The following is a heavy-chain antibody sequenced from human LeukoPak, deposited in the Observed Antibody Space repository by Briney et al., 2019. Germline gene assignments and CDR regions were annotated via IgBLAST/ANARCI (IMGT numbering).Heavy chain of an antibody. CDR3: AMRGYCSSTSCSDYGCMDV. J-gene: IGHJ6*04. CDR1: GGSVSSGSYY. CDR2: IYYSGST. D-gene: IGHD2-2*01. Sequence: SETLCLTCTVSGGSVSSGSYYWSWIRQPPGKGLEWIGYIYYSGSTNYNPSLKSRVTISVDTSKNQFSLKLSSVTAADTAVYYCAMRGYCSSTSCSDYGCMDVWGKGTTVTVSS. V-gene: IGHV4-61*01.